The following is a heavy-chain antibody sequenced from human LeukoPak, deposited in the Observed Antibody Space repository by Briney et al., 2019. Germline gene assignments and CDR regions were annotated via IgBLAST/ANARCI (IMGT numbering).Heavy chain of an antibody. V-gene: IGHV1-8*03. J-gene: IGHJ4*02. CDR2: INPNSCTT. CDR3: ARGCSGFAAAGTYDY. CDR1: VYTLTRSY. Sequence: SVKVSCKTSVYTLTRSYINWVRQAARQGLEWTGWINPNSCTTGYAHKFEVRVTITADTSIRTAHSEFGRLRFDDRAVYYGARGCSGFAAAGTYDYWGEGTLITVSS. D-gene: IGHD6-13*01.